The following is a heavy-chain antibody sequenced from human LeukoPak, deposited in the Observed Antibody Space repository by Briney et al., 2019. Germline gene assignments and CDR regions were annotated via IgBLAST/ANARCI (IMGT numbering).Heavy chain of an antibody. CDR2: ISSDGGSK. J-gene: IGHJ3*02. V-gene: IGHV3-64*01. CDR1: GFTFSSYA. D-gene: IGHD4-17*01. Sequence: GGSLRLSCAASGFTFSSYAMHWVRQAPGNGLEHVSAISSDGGSKYYANSVKGRFTISRDNSKNTLYLQMGSLRAEDMAVYYCARATTVTANASDIWGQGTMVTVSS. CDR3: ARATTVTANASDI.